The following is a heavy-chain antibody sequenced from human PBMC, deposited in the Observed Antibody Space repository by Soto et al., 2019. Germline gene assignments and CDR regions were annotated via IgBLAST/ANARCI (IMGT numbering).Heavy chain of an antibody. J-gene: IGHJ3*02. D-gene: IGHD3-16*02. V-gene: IGHV3-48*01. CDR3: ARAFGGVIESDAFDI. CDR1: TFIFSTYW. CDR2: ISSSSSPI. Sequence: GGSLRLSCAAPTFIFSTYWMTWVRQAPGKGLEWVSYISSSSSPIYYADSVKGRFTISRDNAKNSLYLQMNSLRAGDTAVYYCARAFGGVIESDAFDIWGQGTMVTVSS.